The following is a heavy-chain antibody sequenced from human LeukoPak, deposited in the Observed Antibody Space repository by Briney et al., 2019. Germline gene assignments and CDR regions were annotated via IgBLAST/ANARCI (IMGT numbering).Heavy chain of an antibody. CDR3: AGDGAIASAVVY. D-gene: IGHD6-13*01. CDR1: GGSFSNYY. CDR2: INHRGSS. V-gene: IGHV4-34*01. J-gene: IGHJ4*02. Sequence: SETLSLTCAVYGGSFSNYYWSWIRQPPGKGLEWIGEINHRGSSNYNPSLKSRVTISVETSKNQFSLKLSSVTAADTAVYYCAGDGAIASAVVYWGQGTLVTVSS.